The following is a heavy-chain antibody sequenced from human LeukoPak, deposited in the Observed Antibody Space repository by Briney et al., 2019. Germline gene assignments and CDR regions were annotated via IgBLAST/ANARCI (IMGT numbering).Heavy chain of an antibody. V-gene: IGHV1-69*13. D-gene: IGHD5-12*01. J-gene: IGHJ4*02. Sequence: ASVKVSCKASGGTFSSYAISWVRQAPGQGLEWMGGIIPIFGTANYAQKFQGRVTITADEPTSTAYMELSSLRSEDTAVYYCARDIERGYDYPLGYWGQGTLVTVSS. CDR1: GGTFSSYA. CDR3: ARDIERGYDYPLGY. CDR2: IIPIFGTA.